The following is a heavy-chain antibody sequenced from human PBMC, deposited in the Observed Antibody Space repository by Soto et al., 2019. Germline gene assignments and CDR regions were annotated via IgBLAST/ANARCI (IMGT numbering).Heavy chain of an antibody. CDR2: IYYTGST. J-gene: IGHJ4*02. Sequence: SETLSLTCTVSGGSISSYYWSWIRQPPGKGLEWIGYIYYTGSTNYNPSLKSRVTISVDTSKNQFSLKLSSVTAADTAVYYCARTVVVTAIQRYFDYWGQGTLVTVSS. D-gene: IGHD2-21*02. V-gene: IGHV4-59*01. CDR1: GGSISSYY. CDR3: ARTVVVTAIQRYFDY.